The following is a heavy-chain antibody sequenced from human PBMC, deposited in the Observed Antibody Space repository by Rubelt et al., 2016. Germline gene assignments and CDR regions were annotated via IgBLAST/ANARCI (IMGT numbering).Heavy chain of an antibody. Sequence: QLQLQESGPGPVKPSETLSLTCTVSGGSISSGSHYWGWIRQPPGKGLEWIGSINYSGNTYYHPSLRSRITMSVNTSNNKVYLTRNSVTAADTSVYYGASDDPSIAVAGPVFDYWGQGILVTVSS. V-gene: IGHV4-39*01. D-gene: IGHD6-19*01. J-gene: IGHJ4*02. CDR3: ASDDPSIAVAGPVFDY. CDR1: GGSISSGSHY. CDR2: INYSGNT.